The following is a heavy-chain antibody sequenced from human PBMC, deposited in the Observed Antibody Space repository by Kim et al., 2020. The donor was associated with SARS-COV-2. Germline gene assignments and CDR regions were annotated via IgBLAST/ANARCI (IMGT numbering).Heavy chain of an antibody. V-gene: IGHV4-59*13. Sequence: SETLSLTCTVSGGSISSYYWSWIRQPPGKGLEWIGYIYHSGSTNYNPSLKSRFTISVDTSKNQFSLKLSSVTAADTAVYYCARDRRGWFGELLQLDYWG. CDR1: GGSISSYY. D-gene: IGHD3-10*01. CDR2: IYHSGST. J-gene: IGHJ4*01. CDR3: ARDRRGWFGELLQLDY.